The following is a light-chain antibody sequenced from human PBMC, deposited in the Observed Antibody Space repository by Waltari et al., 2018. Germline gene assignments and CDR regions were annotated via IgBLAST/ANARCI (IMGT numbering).Light chain of an antibody. CDR3: QQPYFYPRT. V-gene: IGKV1-9*01. CDR2: AAS. J-gene: IGKJ1*01. CDR1: QDISSY. Sequence: DIQLTQSPSFLSASVEDRVTITCRASQDISSYLAWYQQKPGNAPQFLIYAASTLQSGVPARFSGSGSGTEFTLTISSLQPEDFATYYCQQPYFYPRTFGQGTKVDIK.